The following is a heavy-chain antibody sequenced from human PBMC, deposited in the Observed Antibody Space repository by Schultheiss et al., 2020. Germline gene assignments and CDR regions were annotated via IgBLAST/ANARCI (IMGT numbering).Heavy chain of an antibody. CDR3: ARESGYDFWSGYGPGYMDV. CDR1: GFTFSSYG. Sequence: GGSLRLSCAASGFTFSSYGMHWVRQAPGKGLEWVAVISYDGSNKYYADSVKGRFTISRDNSKNTLYLQMNSLRAEDTAVYYCARESGYDFWSGYGPGYMDVWGKGTTVTVS. CDR2: ISYDGSNK. V-gene: IGHV3-30*03. D-gene: IGHD3-3*01. J-gene: IGHJ6*03.